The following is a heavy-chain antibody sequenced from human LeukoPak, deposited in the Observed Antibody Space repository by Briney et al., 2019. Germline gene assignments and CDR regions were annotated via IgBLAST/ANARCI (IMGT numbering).Heavy chain of an antibody. D-gene: IGHD3-3*01. CDR1: GFTFSSYS. J-gene: IGHJ4*02. CDR2: ISCSSSYI. Sequence: KPGGSLRLSCADSGFTFSSYSMNWVRQAPGKGLEWVSSISCSSSYIYYADSVKGRFTISRDNAKNSLYLQMSSLSAEDTAVYYCARDHAIFGVFDYWGQGTLVTVSS. V-gene: IGHV3-21*01. CDR3: ARDHAIFGVFDY.